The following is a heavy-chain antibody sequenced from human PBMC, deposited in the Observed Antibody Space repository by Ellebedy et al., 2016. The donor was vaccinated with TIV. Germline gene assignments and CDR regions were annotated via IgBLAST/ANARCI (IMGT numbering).Heavy chain of an antibody. CDR1: GFTFSSYW. CDR2: VNGGGVST. Sequence: GESLKISCEASGFTFSSYWMHWVRQAPGKGLVWVSRVNGGGVSTSYSDYVKGRFTISRDNAKNTLQLQMNSLRAEDTAVYYCTRTLTSYYFDYWGQGALVTVSS. V-gene: IGHV3-74*01. CDR3: TRTLTSYYFDY. D-gene: IGHD2-21*02. J-gene: IGHJ4*02.